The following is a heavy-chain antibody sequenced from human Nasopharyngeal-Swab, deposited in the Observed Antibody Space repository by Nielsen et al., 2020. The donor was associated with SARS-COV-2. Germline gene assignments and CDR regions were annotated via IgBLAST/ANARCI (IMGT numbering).Heavy chain of an antibody. CDR2: IDPSDSYT. J-gene: IGHJ5*02. CDR1: GYSFTSYW. D-gene: IGHD2/OR15-2a*01. Sequence: GESLKISCKGSGYSFTSYWISWVPQMPGKGLEWMGRIDPSDSYTNYSPSFQGHVTISVDKSIATAYLQWNSLKASDSGIYYCALSSSSSGAYFAWGQGTLVTVSS. CDR3: ALSSSSSGAYFA. V-gene: IGHV5-10-1*01.